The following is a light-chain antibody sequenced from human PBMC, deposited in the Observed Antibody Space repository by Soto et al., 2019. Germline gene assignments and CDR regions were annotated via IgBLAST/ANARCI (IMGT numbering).Light chain of an antibody. J-gene: IGKJ1*01. CDR1: QTISRY. V-gene: IGKV1-39*01. CDR3: QQYGVSRT. CDR2: AAS. Sequence: DIQMTQSPSSLSASVGDRVTITCRASQTISRYLNWYQQKPWKAPQLLIYAASSLQSGVPSRFSGSGSGTDFTPTISRLEPEDFAVYYCQQYGVSRTFGQGTKVDIK.